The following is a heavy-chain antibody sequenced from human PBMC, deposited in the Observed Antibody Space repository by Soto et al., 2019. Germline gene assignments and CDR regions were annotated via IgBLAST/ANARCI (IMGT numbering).Heavy chain of an antibody. V-gene: IGHV3-30*03. Sequence: GGSLRLCCAASGFSFSNYAMHWVRQAPGKGLEWVAVISYDGRDKYYEDSVKGRYTISRDKSKNTLFLQMNSLRAEDTAVYYCARYCRSTSCYDYWGQGTLVTVSS. D-gene: IGHD2-2*01. CDR3: ARYCRSTSCYDY. CDR1: GFSFSNYA. CDR2: ISYDGRDK. J-gene: IGHJ4*02.